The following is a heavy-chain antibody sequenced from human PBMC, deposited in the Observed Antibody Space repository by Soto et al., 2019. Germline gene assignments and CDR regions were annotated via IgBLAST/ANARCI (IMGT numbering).Heavy chain of an antibody. V-gene: IGHV3-21*01. J-gene: IGHJ4*02. CDR2: ISSSSSYI. CDR1: GFTFSSYS. CDR3: ARDRIVATIRNPHFDY. D-gene: IGHD5-12*01. Sequence: GGSLRLSCAASGFTFSSYSMNWVRQAPGKGLEWVSSISSSSSYIYYADSVKGRFTISRDNAKNSLYLQMNSLRAEDTAVYYCARDRIVATIRNPHFDYRGQGTLVTVSS.